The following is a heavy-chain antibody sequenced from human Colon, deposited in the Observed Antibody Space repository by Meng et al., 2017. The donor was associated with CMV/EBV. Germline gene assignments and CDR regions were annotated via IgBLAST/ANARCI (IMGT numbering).Heavy chain of an antibody. Sequence: GESLKISCAASGFSLSSYAMNWVRQTPGKGLEWVSFISDTSKYIPYSDSVKGRFTISRDNAKNSLYLQMNSLRAEDTAVYYCARDPDRDRYGSGRCLDYWGQGTQVTVSS. V-gene: IGHV3-21*01. CDR3: ARDPDRDRYGSGRCLDY. D-gene: IGHD3-10*01. CDR2: ISDTSKYI. CDR1: GFSLSSYA. J-gene: IGHJ4*02.